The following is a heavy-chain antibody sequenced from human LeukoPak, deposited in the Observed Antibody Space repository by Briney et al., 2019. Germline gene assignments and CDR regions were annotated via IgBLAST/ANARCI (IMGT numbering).Heavy chain of an antibody. D-gene: IGHD6-19*01. J-gene: IGHJ4*02. CDR2: IKEDGSAK. CDR3: ARRGDSSGWFDY. Sequence: GSLRLSCAASGLMFSSYWMSWVRQAPGKGLEWVANIKEDGSAKYYVDSVKGRFSISRDNAKNSLYLQMNSLRVEDTAVYYCARRGDSSGWFDYWGQGTLVTVSS. CDR1: GLMFSSYW. V-gene: IGHV3-7*01.